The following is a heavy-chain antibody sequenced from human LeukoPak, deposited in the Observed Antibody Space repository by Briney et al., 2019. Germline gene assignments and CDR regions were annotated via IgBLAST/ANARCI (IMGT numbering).Heavy chain of an antibody. CDR3: ARSRGGRELLWFGELLSPPDY. CDR1: GYTFTSYD. D-gene: IGHD3-10*01. V-gene: IGHV1-8*01. Sequence: ASVKVSCKASGYTFTSYDINWVRQATGQGLEWMGWMNPNSGNTGYAQKFQGRVTMARNTSISTAYMELSSLRSEGTAVYYCARSRGGRELLWFGELLSPPDYWGQGTLVTVSS. CDR2: MNPNSGNT. J-gene: IGHJ4*02.